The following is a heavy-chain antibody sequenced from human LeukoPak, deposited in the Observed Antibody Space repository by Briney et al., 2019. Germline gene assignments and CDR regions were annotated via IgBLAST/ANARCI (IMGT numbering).Heavy chain of an antibody. D-gene: IGHD1-1*01. CDR3: ARDDWMFDY. CDR1: GYSISSGYY. CDR2: MYHSGNT. V-gene: IGHV4-38-2*02. Sequence: SETLSLTCTVSGYSISSGYYWGWIRQPPGKGLEWIGSMYHSGNTYYKPSLKSRVTLSVDTSKNQFSLELNSVTAADTAIYYCARDDWMFDYWGQGTVVIVSS. J-gene: IGHJ4*02.